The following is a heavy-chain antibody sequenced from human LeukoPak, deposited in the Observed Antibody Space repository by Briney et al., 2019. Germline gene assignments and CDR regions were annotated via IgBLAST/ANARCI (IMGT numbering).Heavy chain of an antibody. D-gene: IGHD1-14*01. Sequence: PSETLSLTCTVPGDSIRGYNYGWVRQTPGRGVGWVGYIYTTGSAHYNPSRKSRVTISIDTSKNQFSLKLSSVSAADSAVFYCARRNPYGAFDIWGQGTLVAVSS. V-gene: IGHV4-4*09. J-gene: IGHJ3*02. CDR3: ARRNPYGAFDI. CDR2: IYTTGSA. CDR1: GDSIRGYN.